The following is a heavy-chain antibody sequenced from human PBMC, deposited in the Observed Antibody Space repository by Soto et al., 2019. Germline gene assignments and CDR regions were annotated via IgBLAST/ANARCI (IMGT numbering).Heavy chain of an antibody. Sequence: PSETLSLTCTVSGGSISSNIYYWGWIRQPPGKGLEWIGNIHYSGSTYYDSSLKSRVTISVDTSKNQFSLKLSSVTAADTAVYYCARDEVLRRGYSYGYYYYGMDVWGQGTTVT. J-gene: IGHJ6*02. CDR2: IHYSGST. V-gene: IGHV4-39*02. CDR1: GGSISSNIYY. D-gene: IGHD5-18*01. CDR3: ARDEVLRRGYSYGYYYYGMDV.